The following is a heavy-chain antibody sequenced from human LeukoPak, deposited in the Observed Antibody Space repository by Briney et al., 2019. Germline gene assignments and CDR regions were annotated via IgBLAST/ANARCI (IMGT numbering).Heavy chain of an antibody. CDR1: GFTFSSYG. CDR3: AKDYGHCSSTSCYGRGIDY. CDR2: IRYDGSNK. Sequence: GGSLRLSCAASGFTFSSYGMRWVRQAPGKGLEWVAFIRYDGSNKYYADSVKGRFTISRDNSKNTLYLQMNSLRAEDTAVYYCAKDYGHCSSTSCYGRGIDYWGQGTLVTVSS. V-gene: IGHV3-30*02. J-gene: IGHJ4*02. D-gene: IGHD2-2*01.